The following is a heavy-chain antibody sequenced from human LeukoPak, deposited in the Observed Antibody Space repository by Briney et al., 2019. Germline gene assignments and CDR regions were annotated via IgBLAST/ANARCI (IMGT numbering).Heavy chain of an antibody. CDR2: IIPILGIA. CDR1: GGTFSSYA. Sequence: SVKVSCKASGGTFSSYAISWVRQAPGQGLEWMGRIIPILGIANYAQKFQGRVTITADKSTSTAYMELSSLRSEDTAVYYCAAQGGSGYFDAFDIWGQGTMVTVSS. D-gene: IGHD3-22*01. CDR3: AAQGGSGYFDAFDI. V-gene: IGHV1-69*04. J-gene: IGHJ3*02.